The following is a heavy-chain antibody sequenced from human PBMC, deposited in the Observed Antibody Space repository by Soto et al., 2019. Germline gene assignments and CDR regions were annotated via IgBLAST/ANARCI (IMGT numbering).Heavy chain of an antibody. D-gene: IGHD6-19*01. J-gene: IGHJ6*02. CDR1: GCTFTRYD. Sequence: AVHVSCKGSGCTFTRYDFNWVRPATGRGRDGMGWINHSSGNTGYAQYCQSRVTITRNTSKSTSSLELSSLRSEDTAVYYCARRSGNSTYYYYGMDVWGQGTTVTVSS. CDR3: ARRSGNSTYYYYGMDV. CDR2: INHSSGNT. V-gene: IGHV1-8*01.